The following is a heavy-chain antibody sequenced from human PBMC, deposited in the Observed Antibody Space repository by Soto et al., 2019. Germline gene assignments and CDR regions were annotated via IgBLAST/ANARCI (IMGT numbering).Heavy chain of an antibody. CDR1: GGSISGSDYY. J-gene: IGHJ4*01. CDR3: ARHIPIDNILGFDC. D-gene: IGHD2-21*01. Sequence: SETLSLTCTVSGGSISGSDYYWGWVRQPPGKGLEWIGNISHTGTTYYNPSLESRITISVEKSKNQFSLKLTSVTAADTAVFYCARHIPIDNILGFDCWGHGTLVTVSS. V-gene: IGHV4-39*07. CDR2: ISHTGTT.